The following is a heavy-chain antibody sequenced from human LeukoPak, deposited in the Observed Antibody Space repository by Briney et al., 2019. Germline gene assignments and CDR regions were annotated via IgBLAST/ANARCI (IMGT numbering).Heavy chain of an antibody. CDR1: GFTFSSYS. D-gene: IGHD5/OR15-5a*01. CDR3: ASGVYDPLDY. Sequence: GGSLRLSCAASGFTFSSYSMNWVRQAPGKGLEWVSSISSSRSYIYYADSVKGRFTISRDNAKNSLYLQMNSLRAEDTAVYYCASGVYDPLDYWGQGTLVTVSS. J-gene: IGHJ4*02. CDR2: ISSSRSYI. V-gene: IGHV3-21*01.